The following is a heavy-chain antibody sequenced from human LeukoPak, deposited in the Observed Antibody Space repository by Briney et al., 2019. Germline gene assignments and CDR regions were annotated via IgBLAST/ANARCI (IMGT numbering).Heavy chain of an antibody. V-gene: IGHV3-23*01. D-gene: IGHD3-22*01. J-gene: IGHJ5*02. CDR1: GFPLSSYA. CDR2: TSSSDAGT. CDR3: AREDNDSSGYYYRFDP. Sequence: PGGSLRLSCAVSGFPLSSYAMSWVRQAPGKGLEWVSATSSSDAGTYYADSVKGRFTISRDNAKNSLYLQMNSLRPEDTAVYYCAREDNDSSGYYYRFDPWGQGTLVTVSS.